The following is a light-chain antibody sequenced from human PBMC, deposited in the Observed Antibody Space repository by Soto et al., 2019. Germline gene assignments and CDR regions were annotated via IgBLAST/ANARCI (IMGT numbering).Light chain of an antibody. CDR2: GAS. CDR3: QQYGRSPFT. V-gene: IGKV3-20*01. CDR1: QSVSSNY. J-gene: IGKJ3*01. Sequence: EIVMTQSPGTLSLSPGEPDTLSCKSSQSVSSNYVAWFHQKPGQAPRLLIYGASSRATGVPDRVSARGSGTDFTLTSSSLEPEDFAVYYCQQYGRSPFTVGPGTKVDIK.